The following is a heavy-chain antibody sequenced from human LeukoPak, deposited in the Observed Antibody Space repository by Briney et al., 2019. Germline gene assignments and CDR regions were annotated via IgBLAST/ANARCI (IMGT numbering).Heavy chain of an antibody. J-gene: IGHJ4*02. CDR3: AKDLGGYYDSSGYSPAIDY. CDR1: GFTFSSYA. Sequence: GGSLRLSCAASGFTFSSYAMSWVRQAPGKGLEWVSAISGSGGSTYYADSVKGRFTISRDNSKSTLYLQMNSLRAEDTAVYYCAKDLGGYYDSSGYSPAIDYWGQGTLVTVSS. CDR2: ISGSGGST. D-gene: IGHD3-22*01. V-gene: IGHV3-23*01.